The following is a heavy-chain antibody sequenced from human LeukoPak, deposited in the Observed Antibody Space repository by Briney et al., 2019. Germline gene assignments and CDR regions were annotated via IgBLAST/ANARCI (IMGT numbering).Heavy chain of an antibody. D-gene: IGHD1-26*01. J-gene: IGHJ4*02. V-gene: IGHV4-59*01. CDR2: IYYSGST. CDR3: GRVTIGSYFSTYYFED. Sequence: SETLSLTCTVSGGSISSYYWSWLRQPPGKGLEWIGYIYYSGSTNYNPSLKSRVTISVDTSKNQFSLKLSSVTAADTAVYYCGRVTIGSYFSTYYFEDWGQGTRFTVSS. CDR1: GGSISSYY.